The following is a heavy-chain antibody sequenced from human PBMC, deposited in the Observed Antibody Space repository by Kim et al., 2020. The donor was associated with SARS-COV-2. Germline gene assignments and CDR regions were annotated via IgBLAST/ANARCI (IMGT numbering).Heavy chain of an antibody. CDR1: GGSFSGYY. V-gene: IGHV4-34*01. CDR3: ARVGDPPKYYDSSGYYGY. CDR2: INHSGST. J-gene: IGHJ4*02. D-gene: IGHD3-22*01. Sequence: SETLSLTCAVYGGSFSGYYWSWIRQPPGKGLEWIGEINHSGSTNYNPSLKSRVTISVDTSKNQFSLKLSSVTAADTAVYYCARVGDPPKYYDSSGYYGYWGQGTLVTVSS.